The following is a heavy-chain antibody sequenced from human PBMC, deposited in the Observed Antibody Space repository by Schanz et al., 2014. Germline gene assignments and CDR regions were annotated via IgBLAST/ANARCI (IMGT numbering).Heavy chain of an antibody. J-gene: IGHJ4*02. CDR2: IKQGGSEK. CDR3: ARDAVTSVLTPGFYY. D-gene: IGHD4-17*01. Sequence: PGKALEWVANIKQGGSEKYYVDSVKGRFTISRDNAKKSLYLRMNSLRAEDTAVYYCARDAVTSVLTPGFYYWGQGTLVTVSS. V-gene: IGHV3-7*04.